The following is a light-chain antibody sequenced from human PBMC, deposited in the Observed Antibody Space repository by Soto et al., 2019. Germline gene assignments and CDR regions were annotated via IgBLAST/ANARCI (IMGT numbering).Light chain of an antibody. CDR1: SSDVGTYNL. CDR2: EGS. CDR3: CSFTTSSTYV. V-gene: IGLV2-23*01. J-gene: IGLJ1*01. Sequence: QSALTQPASASGSPGQSITISCTGTSSDVGTYNLVSWYQHPPGKAPKLMIYEGSKRPSGVSDRFSGSKSGNTASLTISGLQADDEADYYCCSFTTSSTYVFGTGTKV.